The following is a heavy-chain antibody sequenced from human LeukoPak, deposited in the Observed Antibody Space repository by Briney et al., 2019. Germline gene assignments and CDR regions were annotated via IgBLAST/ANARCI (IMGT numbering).Heavy chain of an antibody. Sequence: QAGGSLRLSCAASEFTFSSYWMSWVRQAPGKGLEWVAIMEEYGSYIFYVDSVKGRFIISRDNARNSLYLQMNNLRAEDTAVYYCARPRGCGSARCNNFDSWGQGTLVTVSS. V-gene: IGHV3-7*01. CDR2: MEEYGSYI. J-gene: IGHJ4*02. D-gene: IGHD2-2*01. CDR1: EFTFSSYW. CDR3: ARPRGCGSARCNNFDS.